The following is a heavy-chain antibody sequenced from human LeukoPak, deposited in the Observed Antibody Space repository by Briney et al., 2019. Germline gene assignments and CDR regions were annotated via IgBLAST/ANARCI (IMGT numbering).Heavy chain of an antibody. CDR1: GFTFSSYG. D-gene: IGHD2-8*01. V-gene: IGHV3-30*03. CDR2: ISFDGGTI. CDR3: AREGVPVSSYWYFDL. Sequence: GGSLRLSCAASGFTFSSYGMHWVRQAPGKGLEWVAVISFDGGTIHYVDSVRGRFTISRDNSKNTLYLQMNSLTIEDTAMYHCAREGVPVSSYWYFDLWGRGTLVTVSS. J-gene: IGHJ2*01.